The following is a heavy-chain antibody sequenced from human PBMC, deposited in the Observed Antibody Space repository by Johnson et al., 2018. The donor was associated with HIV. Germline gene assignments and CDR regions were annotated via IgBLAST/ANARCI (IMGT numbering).Heavy chain of an antibody. V-gene: IGHV3-49*04. CDR1: GFTFGNYA. CDR3: TTDGAITMVRGVIGEGKAFDI. D-gene: IGHD3-10*01. J-gene: IGHJ3*02. CDR2: IRSKTYGGTT. Sequence: VQLVESGGVVVQPGGSLRLSCAASGFTFGNYAINWVRQAPGKGLEWIGFIRSKTYGGTTKYAASVTGRFTISRDDSKNTLYLQMISLKTEDKAVYYFTTDGAITMVRGVIGEGKAFDIWGQGTMVTVSS.